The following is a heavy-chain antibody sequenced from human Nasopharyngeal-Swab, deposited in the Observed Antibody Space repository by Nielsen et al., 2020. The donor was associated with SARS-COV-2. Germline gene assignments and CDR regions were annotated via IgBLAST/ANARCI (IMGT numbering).Heavy chain of an antibody. V-gene: IGHV4-39*07. CDR3: ASGGVNANTIFGVVIPPLWYYYGMDV. CDR2: TYYSGST. J-gene: IGHJ6*02. D-gene: IGHD3-3*01. Sequence: WSRQPPGKGLEWIGSTYYSGSTYYNPSLKSRVTISVDTSKNQFSLKLSSVTAADTAVYYCASGGVNANTIFGVVIPPLWYYYGMDVWGQGTTVTVSS.